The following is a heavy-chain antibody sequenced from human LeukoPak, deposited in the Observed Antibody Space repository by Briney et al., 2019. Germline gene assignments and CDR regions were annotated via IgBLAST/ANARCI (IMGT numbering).Heavy chain of an antibody. J-gene: IGHJ4*02. CDR3: AKWNTRFALGY. V-gene: IGHV3-30*18. D-gene: IGHD1/OR15-1a*01. Sequence: GGSLRLSCAASGFTFSSYGMHWVRQAPGKGLEWVAVISYDGSNKYYADSVKGRFTISRDNSKNTLYLQMNSLRAEDTAVYYCAKWNTRFALGYWGQGTLVTVSS. CDR1: GFTFSSYG. CDR2: ISYDGSNK.